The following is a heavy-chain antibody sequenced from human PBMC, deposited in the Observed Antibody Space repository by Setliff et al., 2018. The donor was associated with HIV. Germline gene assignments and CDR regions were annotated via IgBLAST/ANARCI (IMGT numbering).Heavy chain of an antibody. Sequence: ETLRLSCTASGFIFSSYWMSWVRQAPGKGLEWVANIKQGGSEKYYVDSVKGRFTMSRDNAKNSLFLQMHSLRAEDAAVYYCARVADEYNSYFDYWGQGTVVTVSS. CDR2: IKQGGSEK. D-gene: IGHD1-1*01. CDR3: ARVADEYNSYFDY. V-gene: IGHV3-7*01. CDR1: GFIFSSYW. J-gene: IGHJ4*02.